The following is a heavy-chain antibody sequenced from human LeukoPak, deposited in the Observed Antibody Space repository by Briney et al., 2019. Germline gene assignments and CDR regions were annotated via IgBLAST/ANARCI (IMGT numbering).Heavy chain of an antibody. CDR3: ARLYSTGCYGGPDY. V-gene: IGHV3-21*01. Sequence: PGGSLRLSCAASGFTFSSYSMNWVRQAPGKGLEWVSSISSSSYIYYADSVKGRFTVSRDNARSSLYLQMSSLRAEDTALYYCARLYSTGCYGGPDYWGQGTLVAVSS. J-gene: IGHJ4*02. D-gene: IGHD6-19*01. CDR2: ISSSSYI. CDR1: GFTFSSYS.